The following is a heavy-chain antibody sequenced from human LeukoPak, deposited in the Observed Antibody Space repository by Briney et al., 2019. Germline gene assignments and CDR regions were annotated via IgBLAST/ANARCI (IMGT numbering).Heavy chain of an antibody. Sequence: GGSLRLSCAASGFTFRYAWMGWVRQAPGKGLEWVGHIKTKNVGGTTDYAAPVEGRFTITRDDSKDTVYLQMNSLKTEDTALYYCATDVPSGSGELFGYWGQGTLVAVSS. D-gene: IGHD3-10*01. CDR2: IKTKNVGGTT. V-gene: IGHV3-15*01. J-gene: IGHJ4*02. CDR1: GFTFRYAW. CDR3: ATDVPSGSGELFGY.